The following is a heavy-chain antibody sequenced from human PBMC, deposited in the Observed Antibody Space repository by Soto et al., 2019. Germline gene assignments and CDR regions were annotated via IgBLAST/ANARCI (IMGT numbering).Heavy chain of an antibody. V-gene: IGHV3-23*01. J-gene: IGHJ4*02. CDR3: AKSLSLFDY. CDR1: GFTFSSYA. Sequence: EVQLLESGGGLVQPGGSLRLSCAASGFTFSSYAMSWVRQAPGKGLEWVSAITASGLSTYHADSVKGRFTISRDNSKNTLYLQMNSLRAEDTAGYYCAKSLSLFDYWGQGTLVTVSS. CDR2: ITASGLST.